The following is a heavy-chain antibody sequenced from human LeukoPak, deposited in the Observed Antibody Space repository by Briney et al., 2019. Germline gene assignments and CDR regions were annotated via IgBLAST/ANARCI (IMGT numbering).Heavy chain of an antibody. CDR1: GFTFSSYA. D-gene: IGHD4-17*01. J-gene: IGHJ6*03. CDR2: ISGSGGST. V-gene: IGHV3-23*01. Sequence: GGSLRLSCAASGFTFSSYAMSWVRQAPGKGLEWVSDISGSGGSTYYADSVKGRFTISRDNTKNTLYLQMNSLRAEDTAVYYCAKSSLEGYGDSYYYYYYYMDVWGKGTTVTVSS. CDR3: AKSSLEGYGDSYYYYYYYMDV.